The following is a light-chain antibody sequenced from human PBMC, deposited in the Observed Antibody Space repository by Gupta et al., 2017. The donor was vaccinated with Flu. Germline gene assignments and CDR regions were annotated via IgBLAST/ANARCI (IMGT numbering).Light chain of an antibody. CDR1: QSLVHSDGNTY. J-gene: IGKJ1*01. CDR2: KIS. CDR3: RQAKQFPHT. Sequence: DIVLTQTPLSSPVTLGQPASLSCSSSQSLVHSDGNTYLSWLHQRPGQPPRPLIYKISNRGSGVPDRFSGSGAGTDFTLKISRVEAEDVGIYYCRQAKQFPHTFGQGTKVEVK. V-gene: IGKV2-24*01.